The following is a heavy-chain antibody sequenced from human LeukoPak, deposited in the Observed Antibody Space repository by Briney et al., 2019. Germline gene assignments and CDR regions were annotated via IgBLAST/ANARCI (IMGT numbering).Heavy chain of an antibody. J-gene: IGHJ6*03. Sequence: SETLSLTCTVSGASITTDAYYWGWIRQPPGKGLAWIGSIYYSGSTYYNPSLKSRVTISVDTSTNQFSLKLNSVTAADTAVYYCARIGQSVHYYMDVWGNGTTVDVSS. CDR2: IYYSGST. V-gene: IGHV4-39*01. CDR3: ARIGQSVHYYMDV. D-gene: IGHD3/OR15-3a*01. CDR1: GASITTDAYY.